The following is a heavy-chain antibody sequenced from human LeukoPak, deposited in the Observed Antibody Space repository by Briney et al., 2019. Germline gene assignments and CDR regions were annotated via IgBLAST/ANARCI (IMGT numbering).Heavy chain of an antibody. CDR3: ANEIRPNDY. J-gene: IGHJ4*02. D-gene: IGHD4-17*01. CDR1: GFTFSSYA. Sequence: QSGGSLRLSCAASGFTFSSYAMHWVRQAPGKGLEWVAVISYDGSNKYYADSVKGRFIISRDKSKNTLYLQMNSLRAEDTAVYYCANEIRPNDYWGQGTQVTVSS. V-gene: IGHV3-30-3*02. CDR2: ISYDGSNK.